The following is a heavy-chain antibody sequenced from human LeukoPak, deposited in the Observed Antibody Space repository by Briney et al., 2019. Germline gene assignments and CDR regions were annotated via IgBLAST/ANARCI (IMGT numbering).Heavy chain of an antibody. CDR2: INPSGGST. Sequence: ASVKVSCKASGYTFTSYYMHWVRQAPGQGLEWMGIINPSGGSTSYAQKFQGRVTMTRDMSTSTVYMELSSLRSEDTAVYYCARDAIPILGEQWLVRGYYYYYYMDVWGKGTTVTVSS. J-gene: IGHJ6*03. V-gene: IGHV1-46*01. CDR3: ARDAIPILGEQWLVRGYYYYYYMDV. D-gene: IGHD6-19*01. CDR1: GYTFTSYY.